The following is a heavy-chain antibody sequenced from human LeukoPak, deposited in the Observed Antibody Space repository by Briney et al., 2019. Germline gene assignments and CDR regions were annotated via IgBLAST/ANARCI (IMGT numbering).Heavy chain of an antibody. CDR2: IYWDDDK. D-gene: IGHD4-23*01. V-gene: IGHV2-5*02. J-gene: IGHJ5*02. Sequence: SGPTLVNPTQTLTLTCAFSGFSLSTSGVGVGWIRQPPGKALEWLALIYWDDDKRYSPSLKSRLTITKDTSKNQVVLTMTNMDPVDTATYYCAHRHPDGGNAGDWFDPWGQGTLVTVSS. CDR3: AHRHPDGGNAGDWFDP. CDR1: GFSLSTSGVG.